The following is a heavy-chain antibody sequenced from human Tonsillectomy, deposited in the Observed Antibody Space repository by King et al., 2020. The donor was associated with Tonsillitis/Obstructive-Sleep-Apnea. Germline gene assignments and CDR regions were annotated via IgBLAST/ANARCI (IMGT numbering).Heavy chain of an antibody. V-gene: IGHV3-15*07. CDR3: TTDMYYYDSSGYPGDAFDI. J-gene: IGHJ3*02. CDR1: GFTFSNAG. CDR2: IKSKTDGGTK. Sequence: VQLVESGGGLVKPGGSLRLSCEASGFTFSNAGRNWVRQAPGKGLEWLGGIKSKTDGGTKDYAAPVKGRFTISRDDSKNTLYLQMNSLKTEDTAVYYCTTDMYYYDSSGYPGDAFDIWGQGTMVTVSS. D-gene: IGHD3-22*01.